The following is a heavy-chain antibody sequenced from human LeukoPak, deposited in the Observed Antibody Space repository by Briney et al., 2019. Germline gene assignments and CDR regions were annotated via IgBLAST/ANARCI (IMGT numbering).Heavy chain of an antibody. Sequence: GGSLRLSCAASRFTFSSYAMSWVRQAPGKGLEWVSAISGSGGSTYNADSVKGRLTISRDNSKNTLYLQMNSLRAEDTAVYYCAKERYPLFTGYFAWGQGTLVTVSS. V-gene: IGHV3-23*01. CDR2: ISGSGGST. D-gene: IGHD3-9*01. J-gene: IGHJ5*02. CDR3: AKERYPLFTGYFA. CDR1: RFTFSSYA.